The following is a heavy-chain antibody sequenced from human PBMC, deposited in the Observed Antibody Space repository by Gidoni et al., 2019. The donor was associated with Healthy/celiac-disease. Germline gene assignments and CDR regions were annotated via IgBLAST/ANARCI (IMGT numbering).Heavy chain of an antibody. CDR1: GFTFDDYA. Sequence: EVQLVESGGGLVQPGRSLRLSCAASGFTFDDYAMHWVRQAPGKVLEWVSGISWNSGSIGYADSVKGRFTISRDNAKNSLYLQMNSLRAEDTALYYCAKGRRYSSSFWGWFDPWGQGTLVTVSS. J-gene: IGHJ5*02. D-gene: IGHD6-6*01. CDR2: ISWNSGSI. CDR3: AKGRRYSSSFWGWFDP. V-gene: IGHV3-9*01.